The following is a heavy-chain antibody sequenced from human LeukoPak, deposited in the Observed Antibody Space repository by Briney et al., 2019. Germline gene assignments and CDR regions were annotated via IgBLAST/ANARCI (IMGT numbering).Heavy chain of an antibody. V-gene: IGHV3-30*04. J-gene: IGHJ4*02. CDR2: ISYDGNNK. Sequence: PGRSLRLSCEASGFTFRNYVIHWVRQAPGKGLEWVALISYDGNNKYSGDSVKGRFTISRDNSKNTLYLQMNSLRAEDTAVYYCAKSSDGSTSFDQWGQGTLVTVSS. CDR1: GFTFRNYV. D-gene: IGHD2-2*01. CDR3: AKSSDGSTSFDQ.